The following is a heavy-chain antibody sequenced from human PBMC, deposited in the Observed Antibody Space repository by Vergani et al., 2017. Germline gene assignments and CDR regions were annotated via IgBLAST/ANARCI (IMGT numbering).Heavy chain of an antibody. V-gene: IGHV4-34*01. D-gene: IGHD1-1*01. CDR2: INHSGST. CDR3: ARSIHLNGARFSV. CDR1: GGSFSGYY. Sequence: QVQLQQWGAGLLKPSETLSLTCAVYGGSFSGYYWSWIRQPPGKGLEWIGEINHSGSTNYNPSLKSRVTISVDTSKNQFSLKLSSVTAADTAVYYCARSIHLNGARFSVWGQWTMVTVSS. J-gene: IGHJ3*01.